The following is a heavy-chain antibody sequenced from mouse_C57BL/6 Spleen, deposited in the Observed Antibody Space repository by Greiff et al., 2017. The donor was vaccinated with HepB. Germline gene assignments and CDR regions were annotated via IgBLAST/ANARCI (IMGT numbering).Heavy chain of an antibody. J-gene: IGHJ4*01. V-gene: IGHV2-6-1*01. D-gene: IGHD3-3*01. CDR1: GFSLTSYG. CDR2: IWSDGST. CDR3: ARQGTPRGNAMDY. Sequence: QVQLKESGPGLVAPSQSLSITCTVSGFSLTSYGVHWVRQPPGKGLEWLVVIWSDGSTTYNSAHKSRLSISKDNSTSQVFLKMNSLQTDDTAMYYCARQGTPRGNAMDYWGQGTSVTVSS.